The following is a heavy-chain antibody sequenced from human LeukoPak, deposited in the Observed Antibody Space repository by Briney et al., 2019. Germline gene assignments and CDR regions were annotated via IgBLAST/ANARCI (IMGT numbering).Heavy chain of an antibody. J-gene: IGHJ6*03. CDR3: ARDHQGTYFDFWSGSKANNYYYMDV. CDR1: GYSISSGYY. CDR2: IHYSGST. D-gene: IGHD3-3*01. V-gene: IGHV4-38-2*02. Sequence: SETLSLTCTVSGYSISSGYYWGWIRQPPGKGLEWIGTIHYSGSTYYNTSLKSRVSISVDTSKNQFSLKLRSVTAADTAVYYCARDHQGTYFDFWSGSKANNYYYMDVWGKGTTVTVSS.